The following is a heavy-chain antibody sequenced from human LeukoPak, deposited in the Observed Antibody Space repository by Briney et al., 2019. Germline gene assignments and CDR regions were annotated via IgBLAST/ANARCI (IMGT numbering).Heavy chain of an antibody. CDR3: ARVPGYSSSWYYFDY. V-gene: IGHV3-33*08. CDR2: IWYDGSNK. D-gene: IGHD6-13*01. Sequence: GGSLRLSCAASGFTFSSYWMSWVRQAPGKGLEWVAVIWYDGSNKYYADSVKGRFTTSRDNSKNTLYLQMNSLRAEDTAVYYCARVPGYSSSWYYFDYWGQGTLVTVSS. J-gene: IGHJ4*02. CDR1: GFTFSSYW.